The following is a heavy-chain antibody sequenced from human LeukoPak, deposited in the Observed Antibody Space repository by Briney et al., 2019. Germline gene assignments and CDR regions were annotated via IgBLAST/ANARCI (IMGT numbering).Heavy chain of an antibody. V-gene: IGHV3-21*01. CDR2: ISSSSSYI. D-gene: IGHD6-19*01. J-gene: IGHJ5*02. CDR1: GLTFSSYS. CDR3: AREAVAGLYNWFDP. Sequence: GGSLRLSCAASGLTFSSYSMNWVRQAPGKGLEWVSSISSSSSYIYYADSVKGRFTISRDNAKNSLYLQMNSLRAEDTAVYYCAREAVAGLYNWFDPWGQGTLVTVSS.